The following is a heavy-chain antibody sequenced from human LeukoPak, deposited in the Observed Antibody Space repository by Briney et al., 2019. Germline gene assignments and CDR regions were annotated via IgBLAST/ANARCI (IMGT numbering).Heavy chain of an antibody. D-gene: IGHD3-3*01. CDR1: GYTFTGYY. V-gene: IGHV1-2*02. CDR2: INPNSGGT. Sequence: ASVKVSCKASGYTFTGYYMHWVRQAPGQGLEWMGWINPNSGGTNYAQKFQGRVTMTRDTSISTAYMELSRLRSDDTAVYYCARDVPFDDFWSGSDGNWFDPWGQGTLVTVSS. CDR3: ARDVPFDDFWSGSDGNWFDP. J-gene: IGHJ5*02.